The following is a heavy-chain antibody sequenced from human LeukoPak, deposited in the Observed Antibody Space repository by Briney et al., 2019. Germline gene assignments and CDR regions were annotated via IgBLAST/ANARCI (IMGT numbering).Heavy chain of an antibody. Sequence: GESLKISCKGSGYSFTNYWISWVRQMPGKGLEWMGRIDPSDSYTKYSPSFEGHVTISVDKSLSTAFLQWNSLKASDSAMYYCATGASKVTTDFANYWGQGTQVAVSS. D-gene: IGHD4-17*01. CDR3: ATGASKVTTDFANY. J-gene: IGHJ4*02. V-gene: IGHV5-10-1*01. CDR2: IDPSDSYT. CDR1: GYSFTNYW.